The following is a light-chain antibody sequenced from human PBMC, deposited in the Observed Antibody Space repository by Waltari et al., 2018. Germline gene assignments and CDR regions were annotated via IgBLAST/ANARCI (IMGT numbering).Light chain of an antibody. Sequence: QSVLTQPPSASGTPGQRVTISCSGSSSNIGSDYVYWYKPLPGTAPKLLIYRDNQRPSGVPDRFSGSNSGTSASLAISGLRSEDEADYYCAAWDDSLSGWVFGGGTKLTVL. J-gene: IGLJ3*02. CDR1: SSNIGSDY. V-gene: IGLV1-47*01. CDR2: RDN. CDR3: AAWDDSLSGWV.